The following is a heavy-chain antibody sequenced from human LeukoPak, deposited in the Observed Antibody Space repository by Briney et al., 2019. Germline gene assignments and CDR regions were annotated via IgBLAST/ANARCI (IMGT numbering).Heavy chain of an antibody. CDR3: ATRQNGVCPGCGY. V-gene: IGHV3-11*01. Sequence: GGSLRLSCAASGFTFSDYYMSWIRQAPGKGLEWVSYISSSGSTIYYADSVKGRFTISRDNSKNTLYLQMNSLRAEDTAVYYCATRQNGVCPGCGYWGQGTLVTVSS. CDR1: GFTFSDYY. CDR2: ISSSGSTI. J-gene: IGHJ4*02. D-gene: IGHD2-8*01.